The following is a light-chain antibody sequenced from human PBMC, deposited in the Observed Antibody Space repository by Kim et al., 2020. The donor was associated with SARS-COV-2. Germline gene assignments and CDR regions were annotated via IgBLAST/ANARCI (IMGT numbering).Light chain of an antibody. Sequence: GKKVTSSCTRSSGSIASNYVQWYQQRPGSAPTTVIYEDNQRPSGVPDRFSGSIDSSSNSASLTISGLKTEDEADYYCQSYDSSNLVFGGGTQLTVL. CDR3: QSYDSSNLV. J-gene: IGLJ2*01. V-gene: IGLV6-57*03. CDR2: EDN. CDR1: SGSIASNY.